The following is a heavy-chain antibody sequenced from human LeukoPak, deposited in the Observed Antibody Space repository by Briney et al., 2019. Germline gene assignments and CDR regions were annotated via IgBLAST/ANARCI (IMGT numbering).Heavy chain of an antibody. CDR1: GFTFSSYG. D-gene: IGHD6-19*01. J-gene: IGHJ4*02. V-gene: IGHV3-23*01. CDR3: AKATGIAVAGTDY. CDR2: ISGSGGST. Sequence: GGSLRLSCAASGFTFSSYGMSWVRQAPGKGLEWVSAISGSGGSTYYADSVKGRFTISRDNSKNTLYLQMNSLRAEDTAVYYCAKATGIAVAGTDYWGQGTLVTVSS.